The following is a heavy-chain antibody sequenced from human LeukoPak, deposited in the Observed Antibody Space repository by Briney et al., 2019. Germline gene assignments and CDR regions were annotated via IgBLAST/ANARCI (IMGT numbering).Heavy chain of an antibody. D-gene: IGHD6-19*01. Sequence: GGSLRLSCAASGFTFDDYAMHWVRQAGKGLEWVSGISWNSGNIGYADSVKGRFTISRDNAKNSLYLQMNSLRAEDTALYYCAKSAAGTGGYYYYYMDVWGKGTTVTIFS. CDR2: ISWNSGNI. CDR1: GFTFDDYA. V-gene: IGHV3-9*01. J-gene: IGHJ6*03. CDR3: AKSAAGTGGYYYYYMDV.